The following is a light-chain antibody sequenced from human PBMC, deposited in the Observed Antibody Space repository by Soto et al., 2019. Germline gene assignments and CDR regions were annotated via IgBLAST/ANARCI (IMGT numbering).Light chain of an antibody. J-gene: IGKJ1*01. CDR3: QQYDNLPRT. Sequence: DIQMTQSPSSLSASVGDRVTITCQASQDISNYLNWYQQKPGKAPKLLIYDASNLEKGVPSRFSGSRSGTAFTFTISSLQPEDIATYYCQQYDNLPRTFGQGTKVEIK. V-gene: IGKV1-33*01. CDR1: QDISNY. CDR2: DAS.